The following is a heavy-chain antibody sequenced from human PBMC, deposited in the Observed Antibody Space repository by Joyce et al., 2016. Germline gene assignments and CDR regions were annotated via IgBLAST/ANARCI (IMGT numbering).Heavy chain of an antibody. CDR1: GYTCTNYA. CDR3: ARDCHQLREYYYYGMDV. J-gene: IGHJ6*02. D-gene: IGHD2-2*01. Sequence: QVQLVQSGAEVKKAGASVKVSCKASGYTCTNYAMHWVRQAPGQRPEWMGWINAANGNTKYSEKFRGRVTITRDTSASTAYMELSSLRSEDTAVYYCARDCHQLREYYYYGMDVWGQGTTVTVSS. CDR2: INAANGNT. V-gene: IGHV1-3*01.